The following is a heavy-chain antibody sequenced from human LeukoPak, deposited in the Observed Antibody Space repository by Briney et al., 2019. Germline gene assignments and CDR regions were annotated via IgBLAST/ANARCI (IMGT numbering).Heavy chain of an antibody. Sequence: ASVKVSCKASGYTFTSYGISWVRQAPGQVLEWMGWISAYNGNTNYAQKLQGRVTMTTDTSTSTAYMELRSLRSDDTAVYYCARGAYNWNPGLRGWFDPWGQGTLVTVSS. J-gene: IGHJ5*02. CDR2: ISAYNGNT. CDR1: GYTFTSYG. V-gene: IGHV1-18*01. D-gene: IGHD1-20*01. CDR3: ARGAYNWNPGLRGWFDP.